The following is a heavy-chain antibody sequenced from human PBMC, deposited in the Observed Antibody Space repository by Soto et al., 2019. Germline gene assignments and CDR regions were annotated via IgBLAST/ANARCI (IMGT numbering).Heavy chain of an antibody. CDR1: GYTFTSYG. J-gene: IGHJ4*02. CDR2: ISAYNGNT. V-gene: IGHV1-18*04. Sequence: ASVKVSCKASGYTFTSYGISWVRQAPGQGLEWMGWISAYNGNTNYAQKLQGRVTMTTDTSTSTAYMELRSLRSDDTAVYYCARDTYYYDSSGYSPSLVWGQGTLVTV. CDR3: ARDTYYYDSSGYSPSLV. D-gene: IGHD3-22*01.